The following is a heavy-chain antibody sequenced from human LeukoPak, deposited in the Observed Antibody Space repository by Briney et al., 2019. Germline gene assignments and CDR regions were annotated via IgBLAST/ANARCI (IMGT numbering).Heavy chain of an antibody. V-gene: IGHV4-34*01. D-gene: IGHD6-19*01. CDR3: ARVISSHSSGWYAFDI. CDR2: IDHSGST. J-gene: IGHJ3*02. CDR1: SGSFSGYY. Sequence: SETLSLTCGVYSGSFSGYYWSWIRQPPGKGLEWIGEIDHSGSTNYNPSLKSRVTISVDTFKNQFSLKLSSVTAADTAVYYCARVISSHSSGWYAFDIWGQGTMVTVSS.